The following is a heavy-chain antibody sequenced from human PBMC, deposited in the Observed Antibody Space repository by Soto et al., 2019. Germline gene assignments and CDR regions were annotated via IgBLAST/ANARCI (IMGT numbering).Heavy chain of an antibody. V-gene: IGHV1-69*06. CDR1: GGTFSSYA. CDR3: ARTVVPAAMHYYYGMDV. Sequence: SVKVSCKASGGTFSSYAISWVRQAPGQGLEWMGGIIPIFGTANYAQKFQGRVTITADKSTSTAYMELSSLRSEDTAVYYCARTVVPAAMHYYYGMDVWGQGTTVTVSS. J-gene: IGHJ6*02. CDR2: IIPIFGTA. D-gene: IGHD2-2*01.